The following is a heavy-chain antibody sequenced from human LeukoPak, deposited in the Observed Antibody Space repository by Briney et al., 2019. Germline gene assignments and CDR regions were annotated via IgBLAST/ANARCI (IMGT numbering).Heavy chain of an antibody. CDR1: GFTFSRYG. J-gene: IGHJ4*02. V-gene: IGHV3-30*02. D-gene: IGHD1-26*01. CDR2: IRYDGSNK. CDR3: ARDLSVGAKPDLGFDY. Sequence: GGSLRLSCAASGFTFSRYGMDWVRQAPGKGLEWVAFIRYDGSNKYYADSVKGRFTISRDNAKNSLYLQMNSLRAEDTAVYYCARDLSVGAKPDLGFDYWGQGTLVTVSS.